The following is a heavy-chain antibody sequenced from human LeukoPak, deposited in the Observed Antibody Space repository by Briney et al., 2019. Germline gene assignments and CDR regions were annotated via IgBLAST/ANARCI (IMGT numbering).Heavy chain of an antibody. J-gene: IGHJ4*02. CDR3: ASGIFGVASVWDYFDY. V-gene: IGHV6-1*01. CDR2: TYYRSKWYN. D-gene: IGHD3-3*01. Sequence: SQTLSLTCAISGDSVSSNSAAWNWIRQSPSRGLEWLGRTYYRSKWYNDYAVSVKSRITINPDTSKNQFPLQLNSVTPEDTAVYYCASGIFGVASVWDYFDYWGQGTLVTVSS. CDR1: GDSVSSNSAA.